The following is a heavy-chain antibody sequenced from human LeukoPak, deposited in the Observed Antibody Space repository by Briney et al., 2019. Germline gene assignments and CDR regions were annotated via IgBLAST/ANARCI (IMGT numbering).Heavy chain of an antibody. CDR1: GGSFSGYY. V-gene: IGHV4-34*01. Sequence: SETLSLTCAVYGGSFSGYYWSWIRQPPGKGLEWIGEINHSGSTNYNPSLKSRVTISVDTSKNQFSLKLSSVTAADTAAYYCARGLVRFGELYWGQGTLVTVSS. J-gene: IGHJ4*02. D-gene: IGHD3-10*01. CDR3: ARGLVRFGELY. CDR2: INHSGST.